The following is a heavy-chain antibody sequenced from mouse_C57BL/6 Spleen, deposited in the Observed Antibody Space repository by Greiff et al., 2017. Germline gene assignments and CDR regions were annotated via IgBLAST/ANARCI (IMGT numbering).Heavy chain of an antibody. V-gene: IGHV5-17*01. CDR2: ISSGSSTI. CDR3: AKNSNPYYFDY. CDR1: GFTFSDYG. D-gene: IGHD2-5*01. Sequence: EVRLVESGGGLVKPGGSLKLSCAASGFTFSDYGMHWVRQAPEKGLEWVAYISSGSSTIYYAATVKGRFTISRDNAKNTLILQMTSLRFEDTAMYYCAKNSNPYYFDYWGQGTTLTVSS. J-gene: IGHJ2*01.